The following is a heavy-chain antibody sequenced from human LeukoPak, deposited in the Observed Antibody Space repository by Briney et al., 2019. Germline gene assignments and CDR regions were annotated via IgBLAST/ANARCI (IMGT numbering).Heavy chain of an antibody. D-gene: IGHD3-3*01. CDR2: IIPIFGTA. CDR1: GGTFSSYA. Sequence: GASVKVSCKASGGTFSSYAISWVRQAPGQGLEWMGGIIPIFGTANYAQKFQGRVTITTDESTSTAYMELSSLRSEDTALYYCARAVWSGQASDYSYYYMDVWGVGTTVTVSS. J-gene: IGHJ6*03. CDR3: ARAVWSGQASDYSYYYMDV. V-gene: IGHV1-69*05.